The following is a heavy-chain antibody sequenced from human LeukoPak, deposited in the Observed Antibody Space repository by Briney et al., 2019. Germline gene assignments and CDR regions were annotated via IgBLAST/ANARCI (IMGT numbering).Heavy chain of an antibody. D-gene: IGHD3-16*01. CDR2: IYYSGST. CDR3: ARETGGAEFDP. V-gene: IGHV4-61*01. CDR1: GGSVSSGSYY. J-gene: IGHJ5*02. Sequence: PETLSLTCTVSGGSVSSGSYYWSWIRQPPGKGLEWIGYIYYSGSTNYNPSLKSRVTISVDTSKNQFSLKLSSVTAADTAVYYCARETGGAEFDPWGQGTLVTVSS.